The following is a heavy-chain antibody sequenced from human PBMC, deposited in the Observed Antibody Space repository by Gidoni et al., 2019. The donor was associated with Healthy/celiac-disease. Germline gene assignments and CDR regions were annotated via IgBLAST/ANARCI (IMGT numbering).Heavy chain of an antibody. CDR1: GFPFINAW. Sequence: EVQLVVSGVGLVKPGVSIILSCADSGFPFINAWMIWVCQAPGKGLELVCRIKSKTDGGTTDYAAPVKGRFNISRDDSKNTLYLQMNSMKTEDTAVYYCTTVSGYCSGGSCPANYYYYYGMDVWGQGTTVTVSS. D-gene: IGHD2-15*01. V-gene: IGHV3-15*01. CDR2: IKSKTDGGTT. J-gene: IGHJ6*02. CDR3: TTVSGYCSGGSCPANYYYYYGMDV.